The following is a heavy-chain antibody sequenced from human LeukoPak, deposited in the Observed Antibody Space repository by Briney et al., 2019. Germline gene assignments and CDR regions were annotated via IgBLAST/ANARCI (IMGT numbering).Heavy chain of an antibody. D-gene: IGHD1-26*01. Sequence: ASVKVSCKASGYTFTGYYMHWVRQAPGQGLEWMGWINPNSGGTNYAQKFQGRVTMTRDTSISTAYMELGRLRSDDASVYYCARMYIRSSFRCFDYWGQGTLVTVSS. V-gene: IGHV1-2*02. CDR2: INPNSGGT. CDR1: GYTFTGYY. CDR3: ARMYIRSSFRCFDY. J-gene: IGHJ4*02.